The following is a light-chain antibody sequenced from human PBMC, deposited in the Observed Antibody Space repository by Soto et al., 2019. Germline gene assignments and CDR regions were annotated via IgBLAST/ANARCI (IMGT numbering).Light chain of an antibody. V-gene: IGKV1-9*01. CDR2: AAS. CDR3: AQLNPYPPT. J-gene: IGKJ4*01. Sequence: DIQLTQAPSRLSASVGDRVTITCRAGQGISTYLAWYQQTSGKAPKLLISAASTLQRGVPSRFRGRGSGTQFTLTISRLQPEDFATYSCAQLNPYPPTVRAGPKV. CDR1: QGISTY.